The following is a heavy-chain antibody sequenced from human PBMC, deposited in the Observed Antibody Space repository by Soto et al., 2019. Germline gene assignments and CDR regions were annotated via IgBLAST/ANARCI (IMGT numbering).Heavy chain of an antibody. CDR3: AKETTVTAGFYYYYYFGLDV. D-gene: IGHD4-17*01. CDR1: GFNFSSYG. V-gene: IGHV3-30*18. CDR2: ISHDGSYK. Sequence: QVQLVESGGGVVQPGRSLRLSCAASGFNFSSYGIHWVRQAPGKGLEWVAVISHDGSYKYYADSVKGRFTISRDNSKNTLEMQMNSLRAEDSALYYCAKETTVTAGFYYYYYFGLDVWCHGTTVTVSS. J-gene: IGHJ6*02.